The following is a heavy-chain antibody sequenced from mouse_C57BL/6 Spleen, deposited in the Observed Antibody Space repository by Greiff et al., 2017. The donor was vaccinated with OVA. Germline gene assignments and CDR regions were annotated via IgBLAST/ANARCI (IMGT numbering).Heavy chain of an antibody. D-gene: IGHD2-4*01. CDR2: IYPSDSET. V-gene: IGHV1-61*01. CDR3: AREGIYDYDQGAWFAY. J-gene: IGHJ3*01. CDR1: GYTFTSYW. Sequence: QVQLKQPGAELVRPGSSVKLSCKASGYTFTSYWMDWVKQRPGQGLEWIGNIYPSDSETHYNQKFKDKATLTVDKSSSTAYMQLSSLTSEDSAVYYCAREGIYDYDQGAWFAYWGQGTLVTVSA.